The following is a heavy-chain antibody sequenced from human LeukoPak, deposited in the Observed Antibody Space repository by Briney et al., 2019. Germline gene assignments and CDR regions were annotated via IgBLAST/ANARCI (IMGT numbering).Heavy chain of an antibody. CDR2: IYYSGSV. CDR3: ARRMIGIRFDP. V-gene: IGHV4-39*01. Sequence: PSETLSLTCTVSGGSISSSSYYWGWIRQPPGKGLEWIASIYYSGSVHYNPSLKSRVTMSVDTSKNQFSLYLRSVTAADTAVYYCARRMIGIRFDPWGQGTLVTVSS. J-gene: IGHJ5*02. CDR1: GGSISSSSYY. D-gene: IGHD3-22*01.